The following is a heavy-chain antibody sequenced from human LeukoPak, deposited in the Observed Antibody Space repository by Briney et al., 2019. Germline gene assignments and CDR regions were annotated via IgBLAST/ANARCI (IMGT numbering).Heavy chain of an antibody. J-gene: IGHJ4*02. Sequence: SETLSLTCTVSGGSISSYYWSWIRQPPGKGLEWIGYIYYSGSTNYNPSLKSRVTISVDTSKSQFSLKLSSVTAADTAVYYCARVAPEAASLDYWGQGTLVTVSS. D-gene: IGHD6-13*01. CDR2: IYYSGST. V-gene: IGHV4-59*01. CDR3: ARVAPEAASLDY. CDR1: GGSISSYY.